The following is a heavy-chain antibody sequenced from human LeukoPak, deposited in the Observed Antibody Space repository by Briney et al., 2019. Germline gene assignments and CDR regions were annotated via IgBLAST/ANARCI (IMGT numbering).Heavy chain of an antibody. V-gene: IGHV4-59*01. CDR2: IYYSGST. CDR1: GGSISSYY. D-gene: IGHD6-6*01. J-gene: IGHJ4*02. CDR3: ARGLGYSSSSLWGY. Sequence: SETLSLTCTVSGGSISSYYWSWIRQPPGKGLVWIGYIYYSGSTNYNPSLKSRVTISVDTSKNQFSLQLSSVTAADTAVYYCARGLGYSSSSLWGYWGQGTLVTVSS.